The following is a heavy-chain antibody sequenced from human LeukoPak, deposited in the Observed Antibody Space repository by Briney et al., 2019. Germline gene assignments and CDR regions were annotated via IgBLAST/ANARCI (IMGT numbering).Heavy chain of an antibody. Sequence: PGGSLRLSCAASGFTFSSYGMHWVRQAPGKGLEWVAVISYDGSNKYYADSVKGRFTISRDNSKNTLYLQMNSLRAEDTAVYYCAKEVRSSGWYDWYFDLWGRGTLVTVSS. CDR2: ISYDGSNK. V-gene: IGHV3-30*18. CDR3: AKEVRSSGWYDWYFDL. D-gene: IGHD6-19*01. J-gene: IGHJ2*01. CDR1: GFTFSSYG.